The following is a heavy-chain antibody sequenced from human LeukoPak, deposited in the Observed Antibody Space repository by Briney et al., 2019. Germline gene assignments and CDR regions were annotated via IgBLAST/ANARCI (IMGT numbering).Heavy chain of an antibody. CDR2: IYYSGST. V-gene: IGHV4-59*01. J-gene: IGHJ4*02. CDR1: GGSISSYY. Sequence: SETLSLTCTVSGGSISSYYWSWIRQPPGKGLEWIGYIYYSGSTNYNPSLKSRVTISVDTSKNQFSLKLSSVTAADTAVYYCAISRITMVRGRRDYWGQGTLVTVSS. D-gene: IGHD3-10*01. CDR3: AISRITMVRGRRDY.